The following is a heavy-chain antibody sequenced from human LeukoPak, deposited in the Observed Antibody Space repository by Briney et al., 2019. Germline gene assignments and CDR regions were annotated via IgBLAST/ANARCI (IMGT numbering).Heavy chain of an antibody. Sequence: GASVKVSCKAPGYTFTGYYMHWVRQAPGQGLEWMGWINPNSGGTNYAQKFQGRVTMTRDTSISTAYMELSRLRSDDTAVYYCARNREDTAMALDYWGQGTLVTVSS. CDR2: INPNSGGT. D-gene: IGHD5-18*01. J-gene: IGHJ4*02. V-gene: IGHV1-2*02. CDR1: GYTFTGYY. CDR3: ARNREDTAMALDY.